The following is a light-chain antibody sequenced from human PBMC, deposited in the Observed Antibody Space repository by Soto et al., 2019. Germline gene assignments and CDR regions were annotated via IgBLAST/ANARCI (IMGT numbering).Light chain of an antibody. V-gene: IGLV2-14*01. CDR3: SSYTRSSTWV. CDR2: EVS. Sequence: QSALTQPASVSGSPGQSITISCTGSSSDVGGYNYVSWFQQHPGEAPKLMIYEVSNRPSGVANRFSASKSGNTASLTISGLQAEDEADYYCSSYTRSSTWVFGGGTKLTVL. J-gene: IGLJ3*02. CDR1: SSDVGGYNY.